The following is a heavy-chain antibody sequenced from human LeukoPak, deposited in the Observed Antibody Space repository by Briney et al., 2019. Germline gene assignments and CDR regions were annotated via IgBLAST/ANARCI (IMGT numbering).Heavy chain of an antibody. CDR1: GGSFSGYY. CDR2: INHSGST. CDR3: ARVWRRPIAAAGTSGWFDP. D-gene: IGHD6-13*01. Sequence: SETLSLTCAVYGGSFSGYYWSWIRQPPGKGLEWIGEINHSGSTNYNPSLKRRVTISVDTSKHQFSMKLSSVTAADTAVYYCARVWRRPIAAAGTSGWFDPWGQGTLVTVSS. J-gene: IGHJ5*02. V-gene: IGHV4-34*01.